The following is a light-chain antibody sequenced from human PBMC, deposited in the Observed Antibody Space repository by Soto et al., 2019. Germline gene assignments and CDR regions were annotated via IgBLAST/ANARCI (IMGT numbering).Light chain of an antibody. V-gene: IGKV3D-20*02. CDR1: QSVSSGY. CDR2: GAS. J-gene: IGKJ5*01. CDR3: QQRSNWPPSIT. Sequence: EIVLTQSPGTLSLSPGERATLSCRASQSVSSGYLAWYQQRPGQAPRLLIYGASTRATGIPDRFSGSGSGTDFTLTISRLEPEDFAVYYCQQRSNWPPSITFGQGTRLEIK.